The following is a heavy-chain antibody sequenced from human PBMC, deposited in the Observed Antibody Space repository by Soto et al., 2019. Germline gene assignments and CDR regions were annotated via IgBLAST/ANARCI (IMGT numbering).Heavy chain of an antibody. V-gene: IGHV2-5*02. CDR3: AHLAPGGSYLYYFDS. Sequence: SGPTLVNPTQPLTLTCTFSGFSLPTSEVDVAWIRQPPGQALEWLGLIYWDDDKRYHPSLKSRLTITKDASKNQVVLTMTNMEPVDTATYYCAHLAPGGSYLYYFDSWGQGTLVTVSS. CDR1: GFSLPTSEVD. CDR2: IYWDDDK. D-gene: IGHD1-26*01. J-gene: IGHJ4*02.